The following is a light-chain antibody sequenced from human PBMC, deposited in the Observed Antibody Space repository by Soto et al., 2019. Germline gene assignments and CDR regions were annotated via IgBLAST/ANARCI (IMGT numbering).Light chain of an antibody. CDR1: QSISGN. CDR2: GAS. J-gene: IGKJ1*01. Sequence: VMTQAPATLSVSPGERVTLSCRASQSISGNLAWYQHKPGQAPRLLISGASARATGFPARFSGSGSGTEFTLTISSLQSEDFAVYYCQQYNNWPGTFGQGTKVDIK. V-gene: IGKV3-15*01. CDR3: QQYNNWPGT.